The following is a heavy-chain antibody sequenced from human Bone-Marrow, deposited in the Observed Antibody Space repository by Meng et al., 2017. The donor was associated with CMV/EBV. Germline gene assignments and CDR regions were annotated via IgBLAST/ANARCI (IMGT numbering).Heavy chain of an antibody. Sequence: GESLKISCAASGFTFSSYGMHWVRQAPGKGLEWVAFIRYDGSNKYYADSVKGRFTISRDNSKNTLYLQMNSLRAEDTAVYYCARDPRAYFDYWGQGTLVTVSS. CDR2: IRYDGSNK. J-gene: IGHJ4*02. CDR1: GFTFSSYG. CDR3: ARDPRAYFDY. V-gene: IGHV3-30*02.